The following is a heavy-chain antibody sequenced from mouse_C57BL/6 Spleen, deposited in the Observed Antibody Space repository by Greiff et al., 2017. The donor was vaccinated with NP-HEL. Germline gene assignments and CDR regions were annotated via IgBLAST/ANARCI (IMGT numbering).Heavy chain of an antibody. D-gene: IGHD1-1*01. CDR3: ARRNYYGDYSDY. V-gene: IGHV5-17*01. CDR2: ISSGSSTI. J-gene: IGHJ2*01. CDR1: GFTFSDYG. Sequence: EVKLMESGGGLVKPGGSLKLSCAASGFTFSDYGMHWVRQAPEKGLEWVAYISSGSSTIYYADTVKGRFTISRDNAKNTLFLPMTSLRSEDTAMYYCARRNYYGDYSDYWGQGTPLTVSS.